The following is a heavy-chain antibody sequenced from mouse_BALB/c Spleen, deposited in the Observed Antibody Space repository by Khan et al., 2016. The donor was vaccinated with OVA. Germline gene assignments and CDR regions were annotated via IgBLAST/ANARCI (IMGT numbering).Heavy chain of an antibody. CDR1: GYAFSNYW. Sequence: QIQLVQSGAELVRPGSSMKISCKASGYAFSNYWMNWVRQGPGQGLEWIGQIYPGDGNTNYNGKFKDKATLTADKSSSTAYMQLSSLTSEDSAVFCGARSVCDFFAYWGQGTLVTVSA. CDR2: IYPGDGNT. V-gene: IGHV1-80*01. J-gene: IGHJ3*01. CDR3: ARSVCDFFAY.